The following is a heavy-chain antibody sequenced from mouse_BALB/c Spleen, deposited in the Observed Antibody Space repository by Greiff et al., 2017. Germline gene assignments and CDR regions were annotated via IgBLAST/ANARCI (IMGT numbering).Heavy chain of an antibody. J-gene: IGHJ2*01. CDR2: IRYSGST. CDR3: ARCGSSYDYYLDY. D-gene: IGHD1-1*01. V-gene: IGHV3-2*02. CDR1: GYSITSDYA. Sequence: EVKLLESGPGLVKPSQSLSLTCTVTGYSITSDYAWNWIRQFPGNQLGWMGYIRYSGSTSYNPSLKSRISITRDTSKNQFFLQLNSVTTEDTATYNCARCGSSYDYYLDYWGQGTTLTVSS.